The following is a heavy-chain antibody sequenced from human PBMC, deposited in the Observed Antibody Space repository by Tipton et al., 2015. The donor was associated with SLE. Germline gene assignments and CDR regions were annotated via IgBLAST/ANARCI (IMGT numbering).Heavy chain of an antibody. J-gene: IGHJ2*01. Sequence: SLRLSCAASGFTFSSYSMNWVRPAPGKGLEWVSSISSSSSYIYYADSVKGRFTISRDNSKDTVYLQMNSLRAEDTAVYYCARARGVLGGSGWYFELWGRGTLVTVSS. V-gene: IGHV3-21*01. D-gene: IGHD1-26*01. CDR1: GFTFSSYS. CDR3: ARARGVLGGSGWYFEL. CDR2: ISSSSSYI.